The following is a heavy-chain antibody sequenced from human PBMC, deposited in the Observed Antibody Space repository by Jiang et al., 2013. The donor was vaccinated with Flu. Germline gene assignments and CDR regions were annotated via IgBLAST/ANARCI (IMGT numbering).Heavy chain of an antibody. D-gene: IGHD6-19*01. CDR1: GFTFSSYG. CDR3: AKDRSSGWDFNWFDP. Sequence: CAASGFTFSSYGMHWVRQAPGKGLEWVAFIRYDGSNKYYADSVKGRFTISRDNSKNTLYLQMNSLRAEDTAVYYCAKDRSSGWDFNWFDPWGQGTLVTVSS. J-gene: IGHJ5*02. CDR2: IRYDGSNK. V-gene: IGHV3-30*02.